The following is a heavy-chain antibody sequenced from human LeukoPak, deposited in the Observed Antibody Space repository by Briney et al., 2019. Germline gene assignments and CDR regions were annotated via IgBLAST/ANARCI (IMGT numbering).Heavy chain of an antibody. CDR2: ISGSGGNT. J-gene: IGHJ4*02. CDR1: GFTVSSNY. V-gene: IGHV3-23*01. D-gene: IGHD5-12*01. CDR3: AKGGQTDRFDY. Sequence: PGGSLRLSCAASGFTVSSNYMSWVRQAPGKGLEWVSGISGSGGNTYYADSVKGRFTISRDNSKSTLYLQMNSLGAEDTAVFYCAKGGQTDRFDYWGQGTLATVSS.